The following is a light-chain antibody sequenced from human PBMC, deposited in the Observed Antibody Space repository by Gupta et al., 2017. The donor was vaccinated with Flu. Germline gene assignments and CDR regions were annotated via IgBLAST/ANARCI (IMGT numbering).Light chain of an antibody. CDR1: QSISGY. Sequence: DIQLSQSPSFLSTSVGDRVTITCRASQSISGYLSWYQKKPGEAPKLLIYTASTLQSGVPSRFSGSGYGTEFTLTISSLQPEDVATYYCHQVDNYPLTFGGWTKVEIK. CDR3: HQVDNYPLT. V-gene: IGKV1-9*01. CDR2: TAS. J-gene: IGKJ4*01.